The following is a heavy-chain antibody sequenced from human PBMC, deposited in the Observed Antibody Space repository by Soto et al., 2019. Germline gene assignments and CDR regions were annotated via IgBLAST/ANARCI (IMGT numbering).Heavy chain of an antibody. J-gene: IGHJ4*02. V-gene: IGHV3-30-3*01. CDR2: ISYDGSDK. CDR1: GFTFSSYA. CDR3: ARGYSLDY. Sequence: GGSLRLSCAAFGFTFSSYAMHWVRQAPGKGLEWVALISYDGSDKDYADSVKGRFTISRDNSRNTLFLQMSRLRSDDTAVYYCARGYSLDYWGQGTLVTVSS. D-gene: IGHD3-16*02.